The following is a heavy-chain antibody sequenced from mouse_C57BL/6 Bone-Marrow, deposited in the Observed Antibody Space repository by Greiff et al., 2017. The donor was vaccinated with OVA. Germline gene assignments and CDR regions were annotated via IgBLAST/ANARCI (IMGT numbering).Heavy chain of an antibody. V-gene: IGHV1-39*01. CDR2: INPNYGTT. D-gene: IGHD2-4*01. Sequence: VQLQQSGPELVKPGASVKISCKASGYSFTDYNMNWVKQSNGKSLEWIGVINPNYGTTSYNQKFKGKATLTVDQSSSTAYMQLNSLTSEDSAVYYWARSKDPTYYYYDGGFAYWGQGTLVTVSA. J-gene: IGHJ3*01. CDR1: GYSFTDYN. CDR3: ARSKDPTYYYYDGGFAY.